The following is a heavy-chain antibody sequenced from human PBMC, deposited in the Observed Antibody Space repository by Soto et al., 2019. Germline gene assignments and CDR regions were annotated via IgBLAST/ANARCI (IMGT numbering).Heavy chain of an antibody. D-gene: IGHD5-12*01. CDR3: ARDRQSEIVAMLASNGMDV. CDR2: IYDSETT. J-gene: IGHJ6*02. CDR1: GGSINSDDSY. Sequence: QVQLQESGPGLGKPSQTLSLTCTVSGGSINSDDSYWSWLRQPPGRGLEWIGYIYDSETTYYNPSLKSRVTISLATSKNQFSLKLNSVTAADTAVYYCARDRQSEIVAMLASNGMDVWGPGTTVIVSS. V-gene: IGHV4-30-4*01.